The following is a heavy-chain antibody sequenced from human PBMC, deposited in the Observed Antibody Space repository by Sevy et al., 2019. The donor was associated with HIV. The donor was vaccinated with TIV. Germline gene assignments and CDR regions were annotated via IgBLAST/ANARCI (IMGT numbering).Heavy chain of an antibody. J-gene: IGHJ3*01. D-gene: IGHD5-18*01. CDR3: SAEGYPYGYHSLDL. CDR2: VKSDTSGGTRGAT. V-gene: IGHV3-15*01. CDR1: GFPFSDAW. Sequence: GGSLRLSCAASGFPFSDAWLTWVRQAPGKGLEWVGHVKSDTSGGTRGATDYAAPVKDRFTMSRDDSRNKLYLQMNSLIIDETVVYYCSAEGYPYGYHSLDLCGPGTMVTVSS.